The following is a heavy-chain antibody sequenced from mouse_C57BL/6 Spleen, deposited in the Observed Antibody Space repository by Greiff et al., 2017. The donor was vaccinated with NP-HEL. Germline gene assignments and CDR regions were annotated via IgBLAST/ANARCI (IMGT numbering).Heavy chain of an antibody. CDR2: ISSGSSTI. V-gene: IGHV5-17*01. J-gene: IGHJ4*01. CDR3: ARGNHYYAMDY. Sequence: EVKLKESGGGLVKPGGSLKLSCAASGFTFSDYGMHWVRQAPEKGLEWVAYISSGSSTIYYADTVKGRFTISRDNAKNTLFLQMTSLRSEDTAMYYCARGNHYYAMDYWGQGTSVTVSS. CDR1: GFTFSDYG. D-gene: IGHD2-1*01.